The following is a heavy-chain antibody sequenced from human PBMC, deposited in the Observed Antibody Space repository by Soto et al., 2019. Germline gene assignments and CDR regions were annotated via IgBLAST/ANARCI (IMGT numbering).Heavy chain of an antibody. D-gene: IGHD3-16*01. CDR3: AANLGQSAMDV. V-gene: IGHV4-59*08. CDR2: IYYSVST. CDR1: GASISDYY. J-gene: IGHJ6*02. Sequence: SETLSLTCTVSGASISDYYWSWIRQPPGKRLEWIGYIYYSVSTTYNPSLESRATISVDSSKSQISLQLSSVTAADTAVYYCAANLGQSAMDVWGQGNTVT.